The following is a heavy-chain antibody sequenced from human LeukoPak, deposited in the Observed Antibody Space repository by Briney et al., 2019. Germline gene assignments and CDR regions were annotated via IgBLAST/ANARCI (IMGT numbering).Heavy chain of an antibody. Sequence: ASVKVSCKASGYTFTSYGIIWVRQAPGQGLEWMGWISAYNGNTNYAQKLQGRVTMTTDTSTSTAYMELRSLRSDDTAVYYCALDYYDSSGYPLLGYWGQGTLVTVSS. CDR3: ALDYYDSSGYPLLGY. V-gene: IGHV1-18*01. D-gene: IGHD3-22*01. CDR1: GYTFTSYG. CDR2: ISAYNGNT. J-gene: IGHJ4*02.